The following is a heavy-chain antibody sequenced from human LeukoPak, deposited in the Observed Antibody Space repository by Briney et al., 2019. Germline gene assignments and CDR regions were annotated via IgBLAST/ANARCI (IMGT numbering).Heavy chain of an antibody. CDR2: ISSSSGTI. J-gene: IGHJ5*02. Sequence: GGSLRLSCAASGFTFSSYSMNWVRQAPGKGLEWVSYISSSSGTIYYADSVKGRFTISRDNSKNMLYLEMNSLSTEATAVYYCAKVRYCSGVNCYPDDTWGQGTLVTVSS. V-gene: IGHV3-48*01. CDR3: AKVRYCSGVNCYPDDT. CDR1: GFTFSSYS. D-gene: IGHD2-15*01.